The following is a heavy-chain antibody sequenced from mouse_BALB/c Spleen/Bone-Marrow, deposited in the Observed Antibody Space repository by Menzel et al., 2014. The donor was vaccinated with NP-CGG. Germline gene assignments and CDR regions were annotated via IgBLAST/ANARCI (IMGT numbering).Heavy chain of an antibody. Sequence: DVQLVESGGGLVQFGGSLKLSCAASGFTFSRHGMSWVRQTPDKRLELVAIINSDGGSTYYPDSVKGRFTISRDNAKNTLYLQMSSLKSEDTAMYYCARAYYWGQGTLVTVSA. CDR1: GFTFSRHG. CDR2: INSDGGST. V-gene: IGHV5-6-3*01. D-gene: IGHD2-10*01. J-gene: IGHJ3*01. CDR3: ARAYY.